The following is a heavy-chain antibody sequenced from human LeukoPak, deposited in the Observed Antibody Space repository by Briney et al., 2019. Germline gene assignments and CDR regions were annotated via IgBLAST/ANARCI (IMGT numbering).Heavy chain of an antibody. CDR3: ARHTGSSPL. CDR1: GGSISSSSYY. CDR2: IYYSGST. J-gene: IGHJ4*02. D-gene: IGHD6-13*01. Sequence: PSETLSLTCTVSGGSISSSSYYWGWIRQPPGKGLEWIGSIYYSGSTYYNPSLKSRVTISVDTSKNQFSLKLSSVTAADTAVHYCARHTGSSPLWGQGTLVTVSS. V-gene: IGHV4-39*01.